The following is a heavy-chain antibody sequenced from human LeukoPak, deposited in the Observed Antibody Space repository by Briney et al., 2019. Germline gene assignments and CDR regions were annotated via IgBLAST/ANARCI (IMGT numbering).Heavy chain of an antibody. CDR3: ARVDLYYGSGSYYPPDY. V-gene: IGHV3-21*01. Sequence: GGSLRLSCAASGFTFSSYSMNWVRQAPGKGLEWVSSISSSSSCIYYADSVKGRFTISRDNAENSLYLQMNSLRAEDTAVYYCARVDLYYGSGSYYPPDYWGQGTLVTVSS. CDR2: ISSSSSCI. J-gene: IGHJ4*02. D-gene: IGHD3-10*01. CDR1: GFTFSSYS.